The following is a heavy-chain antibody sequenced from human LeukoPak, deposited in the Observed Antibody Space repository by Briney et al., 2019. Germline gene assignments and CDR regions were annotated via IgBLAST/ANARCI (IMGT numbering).Heavy chain of an antibody. CDR1: GGSISSSSYY. V-gene: IGHV4-39*01. J-gene: IGHJ3*02. D-gene: IGHD2/OR15-2a*01. CDR2: IYYSGST. Sequence: PSETLSLTCTVSGGSISSSSYYWGWIRPPPGKGLEWIGSIYYSGSTYYNPSLKSRVTISVDTSKNQFSLKLSSVTAADTAVYYCANQEYDAFDIWGQGTMVTVSS. CDR3: ANQEYDAFDI.